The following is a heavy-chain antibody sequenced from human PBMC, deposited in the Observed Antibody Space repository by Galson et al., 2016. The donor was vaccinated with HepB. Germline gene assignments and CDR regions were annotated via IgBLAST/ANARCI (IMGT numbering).Heavy chain of an antibody. CDR1: GASISTIKW. CDR2: IFHSGRV. J-gene: IGHJ5*02. D-gene: IGHD3-9*01. CDR3: AQTGFYNWFEP. Sequence: SETLSLTCAVSGASISTIKWWTWVRQPPGKGLEWIGQIFHSGRVNYTPSLASRVTISVDTSNNHFSLRLTSVTAADTALYYCAQTGFYNWFEPWGQGTLVTVSS. V-gene: IGHV4-4*02.